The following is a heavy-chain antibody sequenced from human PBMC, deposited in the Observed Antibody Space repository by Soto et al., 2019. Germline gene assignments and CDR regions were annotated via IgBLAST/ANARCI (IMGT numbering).Heavy chain of an antibody. J-gene: IGHJ4*02. V-gene: IGHV4-59*01. CDR3: ARGNTMIVHY. Sequence: SETLSLTCTVSGGSISSYYWSWIRQPPGKGLEWIGYVYYTGNTNYNPSLKSRVSMPVDTSKNQVSLKLSSVTAADTAVYYCARGNTMIVHYWGPGTQVTVSS. CDR2: VYYTGNT. D-gene: IGHD3-22*01. CDR1: GGSISSYY.